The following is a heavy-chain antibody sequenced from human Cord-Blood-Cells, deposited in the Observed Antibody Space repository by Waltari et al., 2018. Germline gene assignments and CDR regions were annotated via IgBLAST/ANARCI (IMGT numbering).Heavy chain of an antibody. CDR2: FDPEDGET. J-gene: IGHJ3*02. CDR1: GYTLTDLS. CDR3: TVHNWNDVAFDI. D-gene: IGHD1-20*01. V-gene: IGHV1-24*01. Sequence: QVQLVQSGAEVKKPGASVKVSCNVSGYTLTDLSTHWVRQAPGKGLEWMGGFDPEDGETIYAQKFQGRVTMTEDTSTDTAYMELSSLRSEDTAVYYCTVHNWNDVAFDIWGQGTMVTVSS.